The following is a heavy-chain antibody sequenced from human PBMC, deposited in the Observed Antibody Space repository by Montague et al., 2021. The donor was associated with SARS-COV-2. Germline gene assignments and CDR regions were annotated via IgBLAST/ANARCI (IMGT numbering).Heavy chain of an antibody. D-gene: IGHD2-15*01. CDR2: IYYSGST. CDR1: GGSISSYY. J-gene: IGHJ5*02. CDR3: ARRSLGYCSGGSCYSAFDP. V-gene: IGHV4-59*01. Sequence: SETLSLTCTVSGGSISSYYWSWIRQPPGKGLEWIGYIYYSGSTDXNPSLKSRVTISVDTSKNQFSLKLSSVTAADTAVYYCARRSLGYCSGGSCYSAFDPWGQGTLVTVSP.